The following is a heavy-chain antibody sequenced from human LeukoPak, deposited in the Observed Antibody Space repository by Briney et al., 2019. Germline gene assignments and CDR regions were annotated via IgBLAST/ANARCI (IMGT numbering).Heavy chain of an antibody. Sequence: ASVKVSCKVSGYTLTELSMHWERQAPGKGLEWMGGFDPEDGETIYAQKFQGRVTMTEDTSTDTAYMELSSLRSEDTAVYYCAATLLNSSGYYVWGQGTLVIVSS. CDR1: GYTLTELS. CDR3: AATLLNSSGYYV. D-gene: IGHD3-22*01. J-gene: IGHJ4*02. CDR2: FDPEDGET. V-gene: IGHV1-24*01.